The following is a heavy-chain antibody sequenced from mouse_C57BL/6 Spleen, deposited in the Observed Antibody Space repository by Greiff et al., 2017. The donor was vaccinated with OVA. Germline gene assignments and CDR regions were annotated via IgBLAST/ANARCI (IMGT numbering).Heavy chain of an antibody. V-gene: IGHV1-64*01. J-gene: IGHJ1*03. D-gene: IGHD2-4*01. Sequence: QVQLQQPGAELVKPGASVKLSCKASGYTFTSYWMHWVKQRPGQGLERIGMIHPNSGSTNYNEKFKSKATLTVDKSSSTAYMQLSSLTSEDSAVYYCARGDDYDWYFDVWGTGTTVTVSS. CDR3: ARGDDYDWYFDV. CDR2: IHPNSGST. CDR1: GYTFTSYW.